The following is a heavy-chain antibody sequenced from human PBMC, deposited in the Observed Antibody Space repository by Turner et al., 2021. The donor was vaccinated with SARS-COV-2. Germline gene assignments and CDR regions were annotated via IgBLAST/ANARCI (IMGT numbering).Heavy chain of an antibody. Sequence: QVQLVESGGGLVQPGRSLRLSCAASGFTFISYGMHWVRQAPGKGLEWVAVIFYDVSNKYYADSVKGRFTISRDNSKNTLYLQMNSLRAEDTAVYYCARDHYYDSSGYTLDAFDIWGQGTMVTISS. CDR1: GFTFISYG. CDR2: IFYDVSNK. V-gene: IGHV3-33*01. CDR3: ARDHYYDSSGYTLDAFDI. D-gene: IGHD3-22*01. J-gene: IGHJ3*02.